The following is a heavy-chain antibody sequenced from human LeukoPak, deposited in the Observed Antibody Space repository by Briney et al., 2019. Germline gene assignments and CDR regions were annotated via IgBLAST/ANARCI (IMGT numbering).Heavy chain of an antibody. CDR3: ARSYYYDSSGYYYVN. D-gene: IGHD3-22*01. CDR1: GYTFTSYV. V-gene: IGHV1-2*02. J-gene: IGHJ4*02. CDR2: INPNSGGT. Sequence: ASVKVSCKASGYTFTSYVISWVRQAPGQGLEWMGWINPNSGGTNYAQKFQGRVTMTRDTSISTAYMELSRLRSDDTAVYYCARSYYYDSSGYYYVNWGQGTLVTVSS.